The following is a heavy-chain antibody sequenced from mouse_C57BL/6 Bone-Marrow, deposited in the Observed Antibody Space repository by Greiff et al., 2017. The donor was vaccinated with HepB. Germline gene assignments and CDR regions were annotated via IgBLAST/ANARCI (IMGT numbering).Heavy chain of an antibody. Sequence: QVQLQQPGAELVRPGSSVKLSCKASGYTFTSYWMDWVKQRPGQGLEWIGNIYPSDSETHYNQKFKDKATLTVDKSSSTAYMQLSSLTSEDSAVYYCASLRLDWYFDVWGTGTTVTVSS. CDR1: GYTFTSYW. V-gene: IGHV1-61*01. J-gene: IGHJ1*03. D-gene: IGHD2-12*01. CDR2: IYPSDSET. CDR3: ASLRLDWYFDV.